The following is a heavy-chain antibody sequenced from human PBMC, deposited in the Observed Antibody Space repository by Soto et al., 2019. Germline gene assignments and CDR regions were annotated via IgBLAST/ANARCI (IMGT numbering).Heavy chain of an antibody. D-gene: IGHD2-2*01. CDR1: GYTFTNYG. Sequence: ASVKVSCKASGYTFTNYGISWVRQAPGQGLEWMGYINADKGSTKYAQKFRDRVTITTDTSTITAYIEVRSLSSDDTAVVYCASGARPVAQSEDGYTTLDFWGQGTLVSVSS. CDR2: INADKGST. CDR3: ASGARPVAQSEDGYTTLDF. V-gene: IGHV1-18*01. J-gene: IGHJ4*02.